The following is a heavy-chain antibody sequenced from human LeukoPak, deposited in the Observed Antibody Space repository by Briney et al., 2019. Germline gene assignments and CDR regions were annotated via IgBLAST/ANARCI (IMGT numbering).Heavy chain of an antibody. CDR3: ARGPSMVPNHFDY. CDR2: IYSGGST. CDR1: GFTVSSNY. J-gene: IGHJ4*02. D-gene: IGHD3-10*01. Sequence: GGSLRLSCAASGFTVSSNYMSWVRQAPGKGREWVSVIYSGGSTYYADSVKGRFTISRDNSKNTLYLQMDSLRAEDTAVYYCARGPSMVPNHFDYWGQGTLVTVSS. V-gene: IGHV3-53*01.